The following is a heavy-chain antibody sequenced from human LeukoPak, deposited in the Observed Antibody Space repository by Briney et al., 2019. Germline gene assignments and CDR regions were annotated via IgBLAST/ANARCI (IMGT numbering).Heavy chain of an antibody. J-gene: IGHJ3*02. D-gene: IGHD6-13*01. CDR2: IYPGESDT. Sequence: GQSLKISCKGSGYSFTSYWIGWVRQMPGKGLGWMGIIYPGESDTRYSTSFQGQVTISADKSISTAYLQWSSLKASDTAMYYCGRHIGAFSAAALNAIDIWGEGTMVTVSS. V-gene: IGHV5-51*01. CDR1: GYSFTSYW. CDR3: GRHIGAFSAAALNAIDI.